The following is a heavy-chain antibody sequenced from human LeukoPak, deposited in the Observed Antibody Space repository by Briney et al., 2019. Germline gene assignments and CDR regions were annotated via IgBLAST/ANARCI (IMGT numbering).Heavy chain of an antibody. V-gene: IGHV1-18*01. Sequence: ASVKVSCKASGYTFTSYGISWVRQAPGHGLEWMGWISAYNGNTKYAKKLQGRVTMTTDTSTSTAYMELRSLRSDDTAVYYCARDSARREVITTDVWGYYRLDVWGQGTTVTVYS. J-gene: IGHJ6*02. CDR3: ARDSARREVITTDVWGYYRLDV. CDR1: GYTFTSYG. D-gene: IGHD3-22*01. CDR2: ISAYNGNT.